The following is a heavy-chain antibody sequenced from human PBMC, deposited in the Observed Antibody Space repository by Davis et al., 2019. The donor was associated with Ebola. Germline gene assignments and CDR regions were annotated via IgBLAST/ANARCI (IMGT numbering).Heavy chain of an antibody. J-gene: IGHJ6*02. CDR2: MSSDGTTT. Sequence: PGGSLRLSCAASGFTFGSYLMHWVRQAPGKGLVWVSRMSSDGTTTNYADSVKGRFTIFRDNSKNILSLQMNSLRAEDTAVYYCAKSRRLYFYYGIDVWGQGTTVTVSS. V-gene: IGHV3-74*01. CDR3: AKSRRLYFYYGIDV. CDR1: GFTFGSYL.